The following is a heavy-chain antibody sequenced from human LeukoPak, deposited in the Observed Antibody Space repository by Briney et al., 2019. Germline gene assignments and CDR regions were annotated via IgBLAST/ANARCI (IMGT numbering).Heavy chain of an antibody. Sequence: GESLKISCKGSGYSFTNYWIDWVRQMPGKGLEWMGIIYPGDSDTRYSPSFQGQVTISADKSISTAYLQWSSLKASDTAMYYYARQYQDYFDYWGQGTLVTVSS. CDR3: ARQYQDYFDY. CDR2: IYPGDSDT. D-gene: IGHD2-2*01. J-gene: IGHJ4*02. CDR1: GYSFTNYW. V-gene: IGHV5-51*01.